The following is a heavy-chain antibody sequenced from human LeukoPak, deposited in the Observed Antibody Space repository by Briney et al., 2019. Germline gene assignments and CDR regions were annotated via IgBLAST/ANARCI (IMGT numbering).Heavy chain of an antibody. D-gene: IGHD1-26*01. CDR2: IYPGDSDT. Sequence: GESLKISCKGSGYSFTSYWIGWVRQMPGKGLEWMGIIYPGDSDTRYSPSFQGQVTISADKSISTAYLQWSSLKALDTAMYYCARCGSYYVYYMDVWGKGTTVTVSS. J-gene: IGHJ6*03. CDR1: GYSFTSYW. CDR3: ARCGSYYVYYMDV. V-gene: IGHV5-51*01.